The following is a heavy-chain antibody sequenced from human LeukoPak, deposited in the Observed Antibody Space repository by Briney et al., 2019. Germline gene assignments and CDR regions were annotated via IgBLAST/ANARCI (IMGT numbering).Heavy chain of an antibody. V-gene: IGHV3-48*03. D-gene: IGHD5-12*01. Sequence: GGSLRLSCAASGFTFSNYEMNWVRQAPGKGLEWVSYISSSGNTIYHADSVKGRFTISRDNAKNTLYMQMNSLRAEDTAIYYCAKWGVDKGEWRHYVDYWGQGRLVIVSS. CDR2: ISSSGNTI. CDR3: AKWGVDKGEWRHYVDY. CDR1: GFTFSNYE. J-gene: IGHJ4*02.